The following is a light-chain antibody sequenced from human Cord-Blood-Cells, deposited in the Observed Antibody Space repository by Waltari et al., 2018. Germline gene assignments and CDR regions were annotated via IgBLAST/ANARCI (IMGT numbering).Light chain of an antibody. J-gene: IGLJ3*02. V-gene: IGLV2-23*01. CDR2: EGS. Sequence: QSALTQPASVSGSPGQSITISCTRTSSAVGSYNLVSWYPQHPGKAPKRMIYEGSQRPTGVSNRFSGGKSGNTAALTISGLQAEDEADYYCCSYAGSRVFGGGTKLTVL. CDR1: SSAVGSYNL. CDR3: CSYAGSRV.